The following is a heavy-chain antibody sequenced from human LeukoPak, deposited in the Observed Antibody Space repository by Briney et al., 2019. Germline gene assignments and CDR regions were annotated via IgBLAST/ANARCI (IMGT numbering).Heavy chain of an antibody. CDR1: GGSISSGSYY. CDR3: ARAYDRSGYMRLGFHY. J-gene: IGHJ4*02. D-gene: IGHD3-22*01. CDR2: IHSSGST. V-gene: IGHV4-61*02. Sequence: SETLSLTCAVSGGSISSGSYYWNWIRQPAGKGLEWIGRIHSSGSTNYSPSLKSRVTISSDMSKNVFSLRLNSVTAADTAVYYCARAYDRSGYMRLGFHYWGQGALVTVSS.